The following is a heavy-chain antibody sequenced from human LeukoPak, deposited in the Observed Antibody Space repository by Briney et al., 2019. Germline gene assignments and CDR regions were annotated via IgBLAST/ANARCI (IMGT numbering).Heavy chain of an antibody. D-gene: IGHD6-19*01. CDR3: ARVSAVAGRSLDY. V-gene: IGHV4-34*01. CDR2: INHGGST. J-gene: IGHJ4*02. CDR1: GGSLSAYY. Sequence: KPSETLSLTCAVYGGSLSAYYWTWIRQPPGKGLEWIGEINHGGSTNYNPSLKSRVTISVDTSKNQFSLKLSSVTAADTAVYYCARVSAVAGRSLDYWGQGTLVTVSS.